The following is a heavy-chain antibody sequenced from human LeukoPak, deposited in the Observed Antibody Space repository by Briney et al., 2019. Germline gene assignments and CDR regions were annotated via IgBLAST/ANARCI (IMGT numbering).Heavy chain of an antibody. J-gene: IGHJ4*02. Sequence: RPSETLSLTCTVSGGSISSYYWSWIRQPPGKGLEWIGYIYYSGSTNYNPSLKSRVTISVDTSKNQFSLKLSSVTATDTAVYYCARDRRYYDSSGYYGGFAYWGQGTLVPVSS. CDR3: ARDRRYYDSSGYYGGFAY. D-gene: IGHD3-22*01. CDR2: IYYSGST. CDR1: GGSISSYY. V-gene: IGHV4-59*01.